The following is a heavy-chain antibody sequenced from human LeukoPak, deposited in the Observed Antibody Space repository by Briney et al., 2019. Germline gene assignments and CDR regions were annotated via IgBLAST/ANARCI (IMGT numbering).Heavy chain of an antibody. D-gene: IGHD3-10*01. CDR3: AKSNGYGLVDI. CDR1: GGSISSYY. CDR2: IYTSGST. Sequence: PSETLSLTCTVSGGSISSYYWSWLRQPAGKGLEWIGRIYTSGSTNYNPSLKSRVTISLDTSRNQFSLKLNSVTAADTAVYYCAKSNGYGLVDIWGQGTVVTVSS. V-gene: IGHV4-4*07. J-gene: IGHJ3*02.